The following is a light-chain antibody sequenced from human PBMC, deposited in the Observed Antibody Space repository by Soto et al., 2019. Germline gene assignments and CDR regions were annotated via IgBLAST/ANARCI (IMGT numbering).Light chain of an antibody. J-gene: IGLJ1*01. V-gene: IGLV2-23*02. CDR3: CSYAGGRTYV. Sequence: HCALTRPASGSGVVGGGSSISCTRTSSDVGSYNLVSWYQQHPGKAPKVMIYEVSKRPSGVSNRFSGSKSGNTASLTISGLQSEDEADYYCCSYAGGRTYVFGTGTKVTVL. CDR1: SSDVGSYNL. CDR2: EVS.